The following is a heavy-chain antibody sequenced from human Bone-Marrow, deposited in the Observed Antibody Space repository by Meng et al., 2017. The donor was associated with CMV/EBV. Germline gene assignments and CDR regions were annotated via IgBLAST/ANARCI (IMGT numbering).Heavy chain of an antibody. CDR3: ARDGLGGSWHY. V-gene: IGHV4-39*07. CDR2: IYYSGST. D-gene: IGHD6-13*01. J-gene: IGHJ4*02. Sequence: QLPLRESGPGLLKPSEPLSLPCTVSGGSISSSSYYWGWIRQPPGKGLEWIGSIYYSGSTYYNPSLKSRVTISVDTSKNQFSLKLSSVTAADTAVYYCARDGLGGSWHYWGQGTLVTVSS. CDR1: GGSISSSSYY.